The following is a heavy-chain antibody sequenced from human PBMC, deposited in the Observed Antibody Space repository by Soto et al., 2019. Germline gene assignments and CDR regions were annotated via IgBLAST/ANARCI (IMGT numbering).Heavy chain of an antibody. CDR3: AKDTYYHDSTGYYIFDH. V-gene: IGHV4-59*12. CDR2: IYHSGSS. CDR1: GGSISSSY. D-gene: IGHD3-22*01. Sequence: SETLSLTCTVSGGSISSSYWSWIRQPPGKGLEWIGYIYHSGSSNYNPSLKSRVTILLDTSKNQLSLKLSSVTAADTAVYYCAKDTYYHDSTGYYIFDHWGQGTLVTVSS. J-gene: IGHJ4*02.